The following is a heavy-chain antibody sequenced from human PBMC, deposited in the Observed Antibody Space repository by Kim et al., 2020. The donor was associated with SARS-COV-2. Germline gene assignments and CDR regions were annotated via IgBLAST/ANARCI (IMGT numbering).Heavy chain of an antibody. V-gene: IGHV4-34*01. J-gene: IGHJ6*02. D-gene: IGHD2-2*01. CDR2: INHSGST. Sequence: SETLSLTCAVYGGSFSGYYWSWIRQPPGKGLEWIGEINHSGSTNYNPSLKSRVTISVDTSKNQFSLKLSSVTAADTAVYYCARVLVGTVTDRYYYGMDVWGQGTTVTVSS. CDR1: GGSFSGYY. CDR3: ARVLVGTVTDRYYYGMDV.